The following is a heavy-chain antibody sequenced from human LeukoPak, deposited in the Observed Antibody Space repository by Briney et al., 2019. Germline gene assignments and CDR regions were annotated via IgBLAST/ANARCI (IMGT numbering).Heavy chain of an antibody. CDR2: INVGDGNT. CDR1: GYTFTGYY. CDR3: ARDNSYAVY. J-gene: IGHJ4*02. D-gene: IGHD2-2*01. Sequence: ASVKVSCKASGYTFTGYYMHWVRQAPGQRLEWMGWINVGDGNTKYSQKFQGRVTITRDTSASTAYMELSSLRFEDTAVYYCARDNSYAVYWGQGTLVTVSS. V-gene: IGHV1-3*01.